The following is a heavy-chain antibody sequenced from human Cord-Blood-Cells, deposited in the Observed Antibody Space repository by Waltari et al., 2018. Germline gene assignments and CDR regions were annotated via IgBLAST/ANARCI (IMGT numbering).Heavy chain of an antibody. V-gene: IGHV4-31*03. Sequence: QVQLQESGPGLVKPSQTLSLTCTVPGDSISRGGYYWIWIRQHPGKGLEWIGYIYYSGSTYYNPSLKSRVTISVDTSKNQFSLKLSSVTAADTAVYYCARGDWLLYFDYWGQGTLVTVSS. CDR1: GDSISRGGYY. CDR3: ARGDWLLYFDY. CDR2: IYYSGST. J-gene: IGHJ4*02. D-gene: IGHD3-9*01.